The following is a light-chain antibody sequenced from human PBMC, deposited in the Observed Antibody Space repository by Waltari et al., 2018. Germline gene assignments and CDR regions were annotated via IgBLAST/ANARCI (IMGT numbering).Light chain of an antibody. Sequence: QPVLTQSSSASASLGSSVKLTCTLSSGHSSYIIAWHQQQPGKAPRYLMKLEGSGSYNKGSGVPDRFSGSSSGADCYLTISNLQSEDEAEYYCETWDSNTQKWVFGGGTKLTVL. CDR2: LEGSGSY. CDR3: ETWDSNTQKWV. J-gene: IGLJ3*02. V-gene: IGLV4-60*03. CDR1: SGHSSYI.